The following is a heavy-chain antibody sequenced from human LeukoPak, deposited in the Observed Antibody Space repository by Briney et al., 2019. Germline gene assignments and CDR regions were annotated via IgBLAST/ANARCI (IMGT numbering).Heavy chain of an antibody. V-gene: IGHV3-15*01. J-gene: IGHJ3*02. Sequence: GGSLRLSCAASGFTFTNAWMIWVRQAPGKGLEWVGRIKPKTDGGTTDYAAPVKGRFTVSRDDSKSTLYLQMNNLKTEDTAIYFCATDQWGAFEIWGQGTMVSVSS. CDR2: IKPKTDGGTT. CDR3: ATDQWGAFEI. CDR1: GFTFTNAW. D-gene: IGHD2-8*01.